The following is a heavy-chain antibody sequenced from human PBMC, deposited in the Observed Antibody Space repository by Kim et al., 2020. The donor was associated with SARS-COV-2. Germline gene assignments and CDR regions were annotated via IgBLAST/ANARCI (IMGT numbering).Heavy chain of an antibody. CDR1: GFTFSGYW. CDR2: IKQDGSEK. J-gene: IGHJ4*02. D-gene: IGHD3-16*01. Sequence: GGSLRLSCAASGFTFSGYWMSWVRQSPGKGLEWVAIIKQDGSEKYYVDSVKGRFTISRDNGKNSLYLQMNSLRGDDTAVYYCVGPRRGDYWGQGALVTVAS. CDR3: VGPRRGDY. V-gene: IGHV3-7*03.